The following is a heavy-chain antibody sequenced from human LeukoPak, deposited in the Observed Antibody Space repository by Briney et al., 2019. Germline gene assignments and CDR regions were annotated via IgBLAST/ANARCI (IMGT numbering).Heavy chain of an antibody. Sequence: GRSLRLSCAASGFTFSSYGMHWVRQAPGKGLEWVAVISYDGSTKYYAGSVKGRFTISRDNSKNTLYLQMNSLRAEDTAVYFCAKDDGGSVTTTDFEYWGQGTLVTVSS. CDR2: ISYDGSTK. CDR3: AKDDGGSVTTTDFEY. D-gene: IGHD4-17*01. J-gene: IGHJ4*02. V-gene: IGHV3-30*18. CDR1: GFTFSSYG.